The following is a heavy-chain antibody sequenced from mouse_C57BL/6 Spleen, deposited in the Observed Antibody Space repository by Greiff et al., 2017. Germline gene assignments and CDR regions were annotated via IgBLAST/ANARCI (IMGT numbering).Heavy chain of an antibody. J-gene: IGHJ2*01. CDR1: GYTFTSYW. Sequence: QVQLQQPVAELVKPGASVKMSCKASGYTFTSYWITWVKQRPGQGLEWIGDIYPGSGSTNYNEKFKSKATLTVDTSSSTAYMQRSSLTSEDSAVYYCARLTTVVVRDYWGQGTTLTVSS. CDR2: IYPGSGST. D-gene: IGHD1-1*01. V-gene: IGHV1-55*01. CDR3: ARLTTVVVRDY.